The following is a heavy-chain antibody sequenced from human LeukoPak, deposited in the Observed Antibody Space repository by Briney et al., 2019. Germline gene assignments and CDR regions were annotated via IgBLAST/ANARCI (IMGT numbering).Heavy chain of an antibody. Sequence: GGSLRLSCAASGFTFSSYGMHWVRQAPGKGLEGVAFIRYDGSNKYYADSVKGRFTISRDNSKNTLYLQMNSLRAEDTAVYYCAKDAWIQLWLPGHFDYGGQGTLVTVSS. CDR2: IRYDGSNK. D-gene: IGHD5-18*01. CDR1: GFTFSSYG. CDR3: AKDAWIQLWLPGHFDY. V-gene: IGHV3-30*02. J-gene: IGHJ4*02.